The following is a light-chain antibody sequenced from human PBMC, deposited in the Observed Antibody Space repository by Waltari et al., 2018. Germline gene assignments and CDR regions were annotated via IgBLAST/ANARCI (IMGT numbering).Light chain of an antibody. V-gene: IGLV2-14*01. CDR1: SSDVGGYNY. Sequence: QSALTQPASVSGSPGQSITISCTGTSSDVGGYNYVSWYQQHPGKAPKLMIYEVTNRPSGFSNRFSGSKSGNTASLIISGLQAEDEADYYCSSYTSSSTLVVFGGGTKLTVL. CDR2: EVT. J-gene: IGLJ2*01. CDR3: SSYTSSSTLVV.